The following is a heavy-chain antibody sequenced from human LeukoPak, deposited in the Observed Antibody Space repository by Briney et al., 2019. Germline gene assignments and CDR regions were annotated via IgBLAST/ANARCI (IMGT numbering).Heavy chain of an antibody. V-gene: IGHV3-48*01. CDR1: GFTFSTYS. Sequence: PGGSLRLSCAASGFTFSTYSMNWVRQAPGKGLEWVSYISSSSSTIYYADSVEGRFTISRDNAKNSLYLQMNSLRAEDTAVYYCASEGSGWDQAYWGQGTLVTVSS. CDR2: ISSSSSTI. D-gene: IGHD6-19*01. J-gene: IGHJ4*02. CDR3: ASEGSGWDQAY.